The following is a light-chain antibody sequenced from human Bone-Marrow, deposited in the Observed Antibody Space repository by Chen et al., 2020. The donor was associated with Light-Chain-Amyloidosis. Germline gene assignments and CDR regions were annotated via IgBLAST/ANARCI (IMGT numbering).Light chain of an antibody. CDR1: QSIDNY. CDR3: QQSYNTPRT. J-gene: IGKJ1*01. Sequence: DIQMTQSPSSLSASVGDRVTITCWASQSIDNYLNWYQQRPGKAPNLLIAAASSLQSGVPSRFSGSGSGTHFTLTITSRQPEDCATYDCQQSYNTPRTFGQGTRVEIK. V-gene: IGKV1-39*01. CDR2: AAS.